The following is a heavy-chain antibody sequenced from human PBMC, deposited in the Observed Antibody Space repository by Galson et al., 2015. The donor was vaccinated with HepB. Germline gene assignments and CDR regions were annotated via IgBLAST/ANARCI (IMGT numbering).Heavy chain of an antibody. Sequence: SLRLSCAASGFTFSSYAMHWVRQAPGKGLEWVAVISYDGSNKYYADSVKGRFTISRDNSKNTLYLQMNSLRAEDTAVYYCARARGVVDYWGQGTLVTVSS. CDR1: GFTFSSYA. V-gene: IGHV3-30-3*01. D-gene: IGHD3-10*01. CDR3: ARARGVVDY. J-gene: IGHJ4*02. CDR2: ISYDGSNK.